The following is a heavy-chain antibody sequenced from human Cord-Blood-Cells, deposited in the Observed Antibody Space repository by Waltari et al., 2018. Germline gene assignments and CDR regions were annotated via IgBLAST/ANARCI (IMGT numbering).Heavy chain of an antibody. V-gene: IGHV3-21*01. CDR1: GFTCSGYS. J-gene: IGHJ3*02. CDR2: ISSSSSYI. Sequence: EVQLVESGGGLVMPGASLRLSCAASGFTCSGYSMNWVRPAPGKGLEWVSSISSSSSYIYYADSVKGRFTISRDNAKNSLYLQMNSLRAEDTAVYYCARVPNAFDIWGQGTMVTVSS. CDR3: ARVPNAFDI.